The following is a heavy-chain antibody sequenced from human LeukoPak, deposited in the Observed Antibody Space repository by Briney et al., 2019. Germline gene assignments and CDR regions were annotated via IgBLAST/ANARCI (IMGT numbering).Heavy chain of an antibody. Sequence: GGSLRLSCAASGFTFSSYAMSWVRQAPGKGLEWVSGISGSGGGTYYADSVKVRFAISRDNSKNTLSLQMNSLRAEDTAVYYCAKDGYCSSTNCYPAPYWGQGTLVTVSS. CDR3: AKDGYCSSTNCYPAPY. CDR1: GFTFSSYA. CDR2: ISGSGGGT. D-gene: IGHD2-2*01. J-gene: IGHJ4*02. V-gene: IGHV3-23*01.